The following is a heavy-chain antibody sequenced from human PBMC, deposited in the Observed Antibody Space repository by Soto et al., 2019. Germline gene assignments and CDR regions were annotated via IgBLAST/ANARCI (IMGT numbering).Heavy chain of an antibody. CDR2: ISSSSSYI. CDR3: ARDQPQHFITVTTASIDY. CDR1: GFTFSSYS. D-gene: IGHD1-20*01. V-gene: IGHV3-21*01. J-gene: IGHJ4*02. Sequence: PGGSLRLSCAASGFTFSSYSMNWVRQAPGKGLEWVSSISSSSSYIYYADSVKGRFTISRDNAKNSLYLQMNSLRAEDTAVYYFARDQPQHFITVTTASIDYWGQGTLVTVSS.